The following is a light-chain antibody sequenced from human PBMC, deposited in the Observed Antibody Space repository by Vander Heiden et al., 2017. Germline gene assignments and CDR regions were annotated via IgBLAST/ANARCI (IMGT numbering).Light chain of an antibody. J-gene: IGKJ4*01. Sequence: EIELTQSPATLSLSPGQRATLSCSASQSVSSYLAWYQQKPGQAPRLLIYDASNRATGIPARFSGSGSGTDFTLTISSLEPEDFAVYYCQQRSNWPLLTFGGGTKVEIK. V-gene: IGKV3-11*01. CDR1: QSVSSY. CDR3: QQRSNWPLLT. CDR2: DAS.